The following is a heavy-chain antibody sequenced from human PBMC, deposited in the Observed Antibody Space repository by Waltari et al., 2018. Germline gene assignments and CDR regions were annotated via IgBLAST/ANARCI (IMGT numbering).Heavy chain of an antibody. J-gene: IGHJ4*02. CDR2: IYVGGHI. D-gene: IGHD6-19*01. Sequence: QVQLQESGPGLVKPSETLSLTCSVSGDSIGGDSLSGFYWNWIRQSAGMGLEWIGRIYVGGHINYNPSLTSRVSRSADRSRNQVSLTRTAVTAADTAVYYCARESGSGSFPQMDHWGQGIVVTVSS. CDR3: ARESGSGSFPQMDH. CDR1: GDSIGGDSLSGFY. V-gene: IGHV4-4*07.